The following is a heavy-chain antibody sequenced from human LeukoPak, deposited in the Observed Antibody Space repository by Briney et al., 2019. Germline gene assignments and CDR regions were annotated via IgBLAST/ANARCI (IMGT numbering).Heavy chain of an antibody. CDR3: ARDPDFWSGHDFDY. J-gene: IGHJ4*02. Sequence: GGSLRLSCAASGFTFSSYSMNWVRQAPGKGLEWVTYISSSSSTIYYADSVKGRFTISRDNAKNSLYLQMNSLRAEDTAVYYCARDPDFWSGHDFDYWGQGTLVTVSS. CDR1: GFTFSSYS. V-gene: IGHV3-48*01. CDR2: ISSSSSTI. D-gene: IGHD3-3*01.